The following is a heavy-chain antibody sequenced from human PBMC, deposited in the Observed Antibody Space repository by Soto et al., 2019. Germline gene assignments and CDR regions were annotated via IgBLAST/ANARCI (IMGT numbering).Heavy chain of an antibody. Sequence: GASVKVSCKTSGYTFSSFGISWVRQAPGQGLEWMGWISPYNDNRNYALNLQGRVTMTTDTSTSTAYMELRSLRSDDTAMYYCARDRIAAAGPFDYWGQGTLVTVSS. V-gene: IGHV1-18*04. CDR2: ISPYNDNR. J-gene: IGHJ4*02. D-gene: IGHD6-13*01. CDR3: ARDRIAAAGPFDY. CDR1: GYTFSSFG.